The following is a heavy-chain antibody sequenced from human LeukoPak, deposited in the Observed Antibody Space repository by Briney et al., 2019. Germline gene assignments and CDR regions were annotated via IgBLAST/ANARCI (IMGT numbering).Heavy chain of an antibody. CDR2: ISGSGGST. CDR3: AKGRARGSYYPEYFQH. Sequence: PGGSLRLSCAASGFTFSSYAMSWVRQAPGKGLEWVSAISGSGGSTYYADSVKGRFTISRDNSKNTLSLQMNSLTAEDTAVYYCAKGRARGSYYPEYFQHWGQSTLVTVSS. J-gene: IGHJ1*01. CDR1: GFTFSSYA. D-gene: IGHD1-26*01. V-gene: IGHV3-23*01.